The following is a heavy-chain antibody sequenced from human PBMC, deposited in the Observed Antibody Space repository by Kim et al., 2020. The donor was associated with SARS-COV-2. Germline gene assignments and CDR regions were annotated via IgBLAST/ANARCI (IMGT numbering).Heavy chain of an antibody. D-gene: IGHD2-15*01. V-gene: IGHV3-11*05. CDR2: ISSSSSYT. CDR1: GFTFSDYY. CDR3: ARVKGRYCSGGSCSFDY. J-gene: IGHJ4*02. Sequence: GGSLRLSCAASGFTFSDYYMSWIRQAPGKGLEWVSYISSSSSYTNYADSVKGRFTISRDNAKNSLYLQMNSLRAEDTAVYYCARVKGRYCSGGSCSFDYWGQGTLVTVSS.